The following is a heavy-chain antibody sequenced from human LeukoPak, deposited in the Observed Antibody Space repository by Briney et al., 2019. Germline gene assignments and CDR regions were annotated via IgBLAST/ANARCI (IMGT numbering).Heavy chain of an antibody. D-gene: IGHD6-13*01. Sequence: ASVKVSCKASGYTFTGYYMHWVRQAPGHGLEWMGWINPNSGGTNYAQKFQGRVTMTRDTSISTAYMELSRLRSDDTAVYYCARERQEWAAAATYNWFDPWGQGTLVTVSS. V-gene: IGHV1-2*02. CDR3: ARERQEWAAAATYNWFDP. CDR1: GYTFTGYY. J-gene: IGHJ5*02. CDR2: INPNSGGT.